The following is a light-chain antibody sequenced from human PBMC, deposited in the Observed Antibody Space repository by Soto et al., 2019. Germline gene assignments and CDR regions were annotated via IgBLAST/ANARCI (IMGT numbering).Light chain of an antibody. CDR1: QSISSY. CDR2: AAS. J-gene: IGKJ3*01. Sequence: DIRMTQSPSSLSASVGDRVTITCRASQSISSYLNWFQQKPGKAPKLLIYAASRLQSGVPSRFSGSGSGTDFTLTISSLQPEDFATYYCQQSYSTPFTFGPGTKVDIK. V-gene: IGKV1-39*01. CDR3: QQSYSTPFT.